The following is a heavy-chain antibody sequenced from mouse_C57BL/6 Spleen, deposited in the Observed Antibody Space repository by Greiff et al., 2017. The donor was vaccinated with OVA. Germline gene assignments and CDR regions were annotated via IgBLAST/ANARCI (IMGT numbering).Heavy chain of an antibody. V-gene: IGHV1-55*01. CDR2: IYPGSGST. Sequence: QVQLQQPGAELVKPWASVTMSCKASGYTFTSYWITWVKQRPGQGLEWIGDIYPGSGSTNYNEKLKSKATLTVDTSSSTAYMQLSSLTSEDSAVYYCARSDGYSNYWGQGTTLTVSS. D-gene: IGHD2-3*01. J-gene: IGHJ2*01. CDR1: GYTFTSYW. CDR3: ARSDGYSNY.